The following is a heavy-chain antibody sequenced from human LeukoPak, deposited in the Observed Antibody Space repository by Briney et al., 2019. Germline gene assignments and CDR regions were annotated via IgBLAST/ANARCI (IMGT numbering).Heavy chain of an antibody. D-gene: IGHD3-9*01. CDR3: ARHYDIWTGYYDNWFDP. Sequence: GESLKILRKGSGYSFTSYWIGWVRQMPGKGLEWMGIIYPCDSDPRFSPSFQGQLNISPDKSINTAYLQTGSLKASDTDMYYCARHYDIWTGYYDNWFDPWGEGTLVTVSS. V-gene: IGHV5-51*01. CDR2: IYPCDSDP. J-gene: IGHJ5*02. CDR1: GYSFTSYW.